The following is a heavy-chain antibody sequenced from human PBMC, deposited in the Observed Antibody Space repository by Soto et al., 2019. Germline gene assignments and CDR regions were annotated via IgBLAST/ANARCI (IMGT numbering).Heavy chain of an antibody. Sequence: SETLSLTCTVSGGSISGYYWTWIRQPPGKGLEWIGYVYYRGSTNYNPSLKSRLTISLDTSKNQFSLKLNSVTAADTAVYYCARLGGYGSSTSCYGYYGMDGWGQGTTVTVSS. CDR1: GGSISGYY. CDR3: ARLGGYGSSTSCYGYYGMDG. J-gene: IGHJ6*02. D-gene: IGHD2-2*01. CDR2: VYYRGST. V-gene: IGHV4-59*08.